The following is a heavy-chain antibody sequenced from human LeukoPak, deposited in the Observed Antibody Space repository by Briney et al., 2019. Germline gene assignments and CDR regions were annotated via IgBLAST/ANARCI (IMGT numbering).Heavy chain of an antibody. CDR3: TTDLGANPARGSGI. D-gene: IGHD3-16*01. CDR2: IKSKTDGGTT. J-gene: IGHJ4*02. V-gene: IGHV3-15*01. Sequence: GGSLRLSCAASGFTFSNAWMSWVRQAPGKGLEWVGRIKSKTDGGTTDYAAPVKGRFTISRDDSKNTLYLQMNSLKTEDTAVYYCTTDLGANPARGSGIWGQGTLVTVSS. CDR1: GFTFSNAW.